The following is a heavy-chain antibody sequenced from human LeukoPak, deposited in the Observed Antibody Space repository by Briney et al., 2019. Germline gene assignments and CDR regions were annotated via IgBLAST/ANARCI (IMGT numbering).Heavy chain of an antibody. CDR1: GGSISSYY. D-gene: IGHD4-11*01. CDR3: ARGTMGMTTVNYFDY. Sequence: PSETLSLTCTVSGGSISSYYWSWIRRPPGKGLGWIGYIYYSGSTNYNPSLKSRVTISVDTSKNQFSLKLSSVTAADTAVYYCARGTMGMTTVNYFDYWGQGTLVTVSS. J-gene: IGHJ4*02. V-gene: IGHV4-59*01. CDR2: IYYSGST.